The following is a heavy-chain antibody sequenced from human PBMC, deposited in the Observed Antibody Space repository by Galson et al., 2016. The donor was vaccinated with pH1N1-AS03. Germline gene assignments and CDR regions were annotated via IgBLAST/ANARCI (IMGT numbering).Heavy chain of an antibody. D-gene: IGHD4-17*01. V-gene: IGHV3-15*01. J-gene: IGHJ3*02. CDR2: IKNRENGRTT. Sequence: SLRLSCAASGFTFSNAWMSWVRQAPGKGLEWVGLIKNRENGRTTDYAAPVKGRFTISRDDSKNTLYLQMNSLKTEDTAVYYCTKDDYGDYRGTGAGTNDAFDMWGRGTMVTVSS. CDR1: GFTFSNAW. CDR3: TKDDYGDYRGTGAGTNDAFDM.